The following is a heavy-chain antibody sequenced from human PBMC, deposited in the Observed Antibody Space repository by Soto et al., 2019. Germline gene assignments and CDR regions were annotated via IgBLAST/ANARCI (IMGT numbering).Heavy chain of an antibody. CDR1: GGSISSGDYY. V-gene: IGHV4-31*03. Sequence: SETLSLTCTVSGGSISSGDYYRSWIRRHPGKGLEWIGYIYYSGSTSYNPSLKSRVTISVDTSKNQFSLKLSSVTAADTAVYYCARDQVGITGTTDYYGMDVWGQGTTVTVSS. J-gene: IGHJ6*02. CDR3: ARDQVGITGTTDYYGMDV. CDR2: IYYSGST. D-gene: IGHD1-7*01.